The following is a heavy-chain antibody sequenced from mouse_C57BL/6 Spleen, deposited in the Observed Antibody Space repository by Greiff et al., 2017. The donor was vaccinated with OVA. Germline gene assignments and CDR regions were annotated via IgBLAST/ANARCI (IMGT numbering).Heavy chain of an antibody. CDR2: IDPSDSYT. V-gene: IGHV1-59*01. CDR3: ATRYYYGSFYFDY. CDR1: GYTFTSYW. D-gene: IGHD1-1*01. J-gene: IGHJ2*01. Sequence: VQLQQPGAELVRPGTSVKLSCKASGYTFTSYWMHWVKQRPGQGLEWIGVIDPSDSYTNYNQKFKGKATLTVDTSSSTAYMQLSSLTSEDSAVYYCATRYYYGSFYFDYWGQGTTLTVSS.